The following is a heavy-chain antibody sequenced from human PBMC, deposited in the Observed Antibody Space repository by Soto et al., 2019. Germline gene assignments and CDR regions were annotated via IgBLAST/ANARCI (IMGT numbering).Heavy chain of an antibody. CDR2: IYYSGST. CDR1: GGSISSGVYY. CDR3: ARGGSTYGMDV. D-gene: IGHD6-13*01. V-gene: IGHV4-31*03. J-gene: IGHJ6*02. Sequence: SETLSLTCTVSGGSISSGVYYWSWIRQHPGKGLEWIGYIYYSGSTYYNPSLKSRVTISVDTSKNQFSLKLSSATAADTAVYYCARGGSTYGMDVWGQGTTVTVSS.